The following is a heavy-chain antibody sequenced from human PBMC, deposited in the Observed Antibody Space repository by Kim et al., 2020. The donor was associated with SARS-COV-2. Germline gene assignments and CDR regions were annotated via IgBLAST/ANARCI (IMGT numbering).Heavy chain of an antibody. D-gene: IGHD3-3*01. CDR2: ISYDGSNK. CDR3: AKGSERFLELNGMDV. Sequence: GGSLRLSCAASGFTFSSYGIHWVRQAPGKGLEWVAVISYDGSNKYYADSVKGRFTISRDNSKNTLYLQMNSLRAEDTAVYYCAKGSERFLELNGMDVWG. CDR1: GFTFSSYG. J-gene: IGHJ6*02. V-gene: IGHV3-30*18.